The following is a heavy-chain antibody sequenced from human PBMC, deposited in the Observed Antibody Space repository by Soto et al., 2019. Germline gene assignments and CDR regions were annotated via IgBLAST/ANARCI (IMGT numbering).Heavy chain of an antibody. Sequence: GWSLRLSCAASGFTCSSYSMNWVRQAPGKGLEWVSSISSSSSYIYYADSVKGRFTISRDNAKNSLYLQMNSLRAEDTAVYYCALSREGYYYYGMDVWGQGTTVTASS. D-gene: IGHD1-26*01. CDR3: ALSREGYYYYGMDV. CDR2: ISSSSSYI. CDR1: GFTCSSYS. J-gene: IGHJ6*02. V-gene: IGHV3-21*01.